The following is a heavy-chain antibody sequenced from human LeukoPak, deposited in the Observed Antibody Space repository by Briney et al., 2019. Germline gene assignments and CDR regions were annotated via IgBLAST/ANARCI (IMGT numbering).Heavy chain of an antibody. D-gene: IGHD6-25*01. CDR3: ARSRNGSFDY. V-gene: IGHV3-74*01. Sequence: EGSLRLSCAASGFTFSSYWMHWVRQAPGKGLVWVSRINSDGTNTSYADSVKGRFTISRDNAKNTLYLQMNSLRAEDTALYYCARSRNGSFDYWGQGTLVTVSS. CDR2: INSDGTNT. J-gene: IGHJ4*02. CDR1: GFTFSSYW.